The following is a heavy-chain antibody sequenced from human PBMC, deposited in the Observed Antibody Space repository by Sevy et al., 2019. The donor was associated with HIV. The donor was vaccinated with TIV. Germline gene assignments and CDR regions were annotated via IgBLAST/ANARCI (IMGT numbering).Heavy chain of an antibody. CDR1: GFTFSSYS. D-gene: IGHD3-10*01. Sequence: GGSLRLSCAASGFTFSSYSMNWVRQAPGKGLEWVSSISSSSSYIYYADSVKGRFTISRDDAKNSLYLQMNSLRAEDTAVYYCARDRTSGTYDYWGQGTLVTVSS. J-gene: IGHJ4*02. CDR3: ARDRTSGTYDY. V-gene: IGHV3-21*01. CDR2: ISSSSSYI.